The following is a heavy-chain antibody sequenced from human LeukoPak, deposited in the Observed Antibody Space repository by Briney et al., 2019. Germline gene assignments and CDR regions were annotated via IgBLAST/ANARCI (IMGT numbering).Heavy chain of an antibody. D-gene: IGHD3-16*01. CDR2: IIPIFGTP. J-gene: IGHJ6*03. CDR1: GGSFSSYA. Sequence: SVNVSCKAPGGSFSSYAITWVRQAPGQGLEWMGRIIPIFGTPTYAQKFQGRVTITADMGSSTAYLELTSLTSEDTARYFCAKQGAVRQDYYMDVWGSGTTVTVSS. V-gene: IGHV1-69*06. CDR3: AKQGAVRQDYYMDV.